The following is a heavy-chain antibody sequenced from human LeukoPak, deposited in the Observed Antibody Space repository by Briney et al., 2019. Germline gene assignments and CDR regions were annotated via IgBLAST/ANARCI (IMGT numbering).Heavy chain of an antibody. CDR1: GFTFSSYW. V-gene: IGHV3-74*01. CDR3: ARLSYRPESSIAARPYDY. J-gene: IGHJ4*02. D-gene: IGHD6-6*01. CDR2: INGNGSST. Sequence: TGGSLRLSCAASGFTFSSYWMHWVRQAPGKGLVWVSRINGNGSSTDYADSVKGRFTISRDNAKNTLYLQMNSLRAEDTAVYYCARLSYRPESSIAARPYDYWGQGTLVTVSS.